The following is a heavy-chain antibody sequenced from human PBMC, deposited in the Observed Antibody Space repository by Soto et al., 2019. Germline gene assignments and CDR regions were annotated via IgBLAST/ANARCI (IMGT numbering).Heavy chain of an antibody. Sequence: QVQLVQSGAEVKKPGASVKVSCKASGYTFTSYDINWVRQATGQGLEWMGWMNPNSGNTGYAQKFQGRVTMSRNTSISTAYMALSSLRSEDTAVYYCARERSSGWYVDYWGQGTLVTVSS. CDR2: MNPNSGNT. V-gene: IGHV1-8*01. D-gene: IGHD6-19*01. J-gene: IGHJ4*02. CDR3: ARERSSGWYVDY. CDR1: GYTFTSYD.